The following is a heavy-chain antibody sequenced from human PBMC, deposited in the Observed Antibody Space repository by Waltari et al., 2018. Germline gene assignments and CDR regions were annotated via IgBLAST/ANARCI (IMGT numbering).Heavy chain of an antibody. Sequence: QVQLQESGPGLVKPSETLSLTCPVSGGSISSYYWSWIRQPPGKGLEWIGYIYYSGSTNDNPSLKSRVTISVDTSKNQFSLKLSSVTAADTAVYYCARVSSRIAAAGTRSYYYGMDVWGQGTTVTVSS. D-gene: IGHD6-13*01. V-gene: IGHV4-59*01. CDR3: ARVSSRIAAAGTRSYYYGMDV. J-gene: IGHJ6*02. CDR1: GGSISSYY. CDR2: IYYSGST.